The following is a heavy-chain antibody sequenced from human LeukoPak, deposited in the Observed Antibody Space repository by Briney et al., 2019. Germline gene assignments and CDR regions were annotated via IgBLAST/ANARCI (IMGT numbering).Heavy chain of an antibody. D-gene: IGHD2-2*02. CDR2: INTNSWNP. Sequence: ASVKVSCKASVYTFTNYAKNWVRQAPGQGLEWMGCINTNSWNPAYAQGFTGRFVLSLDTSVSTAYLQISSLRAEDTAMYYCARSFVVVPGAIDWFDPWGQGTLVTVSS. J-gene: IGHJ5*02. CDR3: ARSFVVVPGAIDWFDP. V-gene: IGHV7-4-1*02. CDR1: VYTFTNYA.